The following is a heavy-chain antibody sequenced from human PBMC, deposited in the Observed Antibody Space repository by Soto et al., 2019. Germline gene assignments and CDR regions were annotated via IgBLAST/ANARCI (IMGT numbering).Heavy chain of an antibody. Sequence: GGSLRLSCAASGFTFRNAWMSWVRQAPGKGLEWVGRIKSKNDGGTTDYAAPVKGRFTISRDDSKNTLYRQLNSLKTEDTAVYYCFTDKRGSASPYYYYMDVWGKGTTVTVSS. CDR1: GFTFRNAW. D-gene: IGHD3-16*01. V-gene: IGHV3-15*01. CDR3: FTDKRGSASPYYYYMDV. J-gene: IGHJ6*03. CDR2: IKSKNDGGTT.